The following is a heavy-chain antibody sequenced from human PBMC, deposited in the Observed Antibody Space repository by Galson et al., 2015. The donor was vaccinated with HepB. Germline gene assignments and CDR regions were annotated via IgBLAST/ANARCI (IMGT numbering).Heavy chain of an antibody. D-gene: IGHD3/OR15-3a*01. CDR3: ARIQSSGRSGDGLADAIDY. Sequence: PALVKPTQTLTLTCTFSGFSLSTSGMCVSWIRQPPGKALEWLALIDWDDDKYYSTSLKTRLTISKDTSKNQVVLTMTNMDPVDTATYYCARIQSSGRSGDGLADAIDYWGQGTLVTVSS. V-gene: IGHV2-70*01. CDR1: GFSLSTSGMC. CDR2: IDWDDDK. J-gene: IGHJ4*02.